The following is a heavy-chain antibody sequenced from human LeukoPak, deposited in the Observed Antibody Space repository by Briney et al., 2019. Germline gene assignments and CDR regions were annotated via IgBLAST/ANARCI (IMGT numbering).Heavy chain of an antibody. CDR3: AGRTFGGVIAY. CDR2: INHSGRT. V-gene: IGHV4-34*01. Sequence: SETLSLTCAVYGGSFNGYYWSWIRQPPGKGLEWIGEINHSGRTNYSPSLKSRVTLSVDTSKNQFSLRLSSVTAADTAVYYCAGRTFGGVIAYWGQGTLVTVSS. D-gene: IGHD3-16*02. J-gene: IGHJ4*02. CDR1: GGSFNGYY.